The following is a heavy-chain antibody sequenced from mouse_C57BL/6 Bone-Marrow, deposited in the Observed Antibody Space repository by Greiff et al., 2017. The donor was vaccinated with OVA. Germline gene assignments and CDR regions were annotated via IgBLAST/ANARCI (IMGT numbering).Heavy chain of an antibody. J-gene: IGHJ4*01. V-gene: IGHV14-2*01. CDR2: IDPEDGET. CDR3: ARDYYGSSYAMDY. CDR1: GFNIKDYY. D-gene: IGHD1-1*01. Sequence: VQLQQSGAELVKPGASVKLSCTASGFNIKDYYMHWVKQRTEQGLEWIGRIDPEDGETKYAQNFQGKATITADTSSNTAYLQLSSLTSEDTAVDYCARDYYGSSYAMDYWGQGTSVTVSS.